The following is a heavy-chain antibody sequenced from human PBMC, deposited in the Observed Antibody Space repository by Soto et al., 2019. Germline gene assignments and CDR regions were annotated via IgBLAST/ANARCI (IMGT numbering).Heavy chain of an antibody. D-gene: IGHD6-19*01. CDR2: IYGSGGGI. J-gene: IGHJ4*02. CDR1: GLHHSNFA. V-gene: IGHV3-23*01. CDR3: GKERRGSGWFVCDY. Sequence: GGSLRLSCTASGLHHSNFAIMWVRQAPGKGLECVSGIYGSGGGIEYADSVKGRFTISRDNSKNTVYLQMTDLRADDTAVYYCGKERRGSGWFVCDYWGQGELVTVCS.